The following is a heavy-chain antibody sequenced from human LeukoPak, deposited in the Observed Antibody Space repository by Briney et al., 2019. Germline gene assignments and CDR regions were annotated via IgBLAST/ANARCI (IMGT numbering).Heavy chain of an antibody. CDR2: IYSGGST. CDR3: ARDFGSRGEH. J-gene: IGHJ4*02. D-gene: IGHD3-3*01. Sequence: GGSLSLSCAASRLTVSSIYMSWVRHAPGEGLEWVSVIYSGGSTYYADSVKGRFTISRDNSKNTLYLQMNSLRAEDTAVYYCARDFGSRGEHWGQGTLVTVSS. V-gene: IGHV3-66*01. CDR1: RLTVSSIY.